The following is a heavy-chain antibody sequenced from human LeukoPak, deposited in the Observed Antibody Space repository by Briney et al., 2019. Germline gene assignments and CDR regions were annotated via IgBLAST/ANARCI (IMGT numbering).Heavy chain of an antibody. CDR2: INPSGGST. Sequence: ASVRVSSMASRDTFTSYYMHSVRQPHGQGIEERGIINPSGGSTSYAQKFQGRVTMTRDTSTSTVYMELSSLRSEDTAVYYCASGAAAGTGWFDPWGQGTLVTVSS. D-gene: IGHD6-13*01. CDR1: RDTFTSYY. CDR3: ASGAAAGTGWFDP. V-gene: IGHV1-46*01. J-gene: IGHJ5*02.